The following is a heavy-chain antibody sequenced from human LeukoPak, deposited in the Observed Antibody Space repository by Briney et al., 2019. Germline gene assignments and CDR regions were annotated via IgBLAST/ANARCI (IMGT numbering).Heavy chain of an antibody. CDR2: IYSSGTT. D-gene: IGHD2-2*01. CDR1: GDTINTDY. V-gene: IGHV4-4*07. J-gene: IGHJ4*02. Sequence: SETLSLTCSVSGDTINTDYWSWIRQPAGKGPEWIGRIYSSGTTNYNPSLKSRVTMSLDKSKNQFSLKLTSVTAADTAVYYCARADSSSAYTAFDSWGQGTLVTVSS. CDR3: ARADSSSAYTAFDS.